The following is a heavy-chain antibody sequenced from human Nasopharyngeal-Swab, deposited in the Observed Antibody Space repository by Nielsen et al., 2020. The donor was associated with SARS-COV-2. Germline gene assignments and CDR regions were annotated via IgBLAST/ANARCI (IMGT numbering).Heavy chain of an antibody. D-gene: IGHD3-3*01. V-gene: IGHV3-64D*06. Sequence: GESLKISCSASGFTFSSYAMHWVRQAPGKGLEHVSAISSNGGSTYYADSVKGRFTISRDNSKNTLYLQMSSLRAEDTAVYYCVKARITIFGVVISSYYYYGMDVWGQGTTVTVSS. CDR1: GFTFSSYA. J-gene: IGHJ6*02. CDR3: VKARITIFGVVISSYYYYGMDV. CDR2: ISSNGGST.